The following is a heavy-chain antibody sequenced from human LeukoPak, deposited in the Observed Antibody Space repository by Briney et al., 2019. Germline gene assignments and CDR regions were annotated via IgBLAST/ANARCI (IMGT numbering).Heavy chain of an antibody. V-gene: IGHV4-34*01. J-gene: IGHJ4*02. Sequence: PSETLSLTCAVYGGSFSGYYWSWIRQPPGKGLELIGEINHSGSTNYNPSLNRRVTISVDTSKNPFSLKLSSVTAADTAVYYCARGPKYSGYDYGYFDYWGQGTLVTVSS. CDR3: ARGPKYSGYDYGYFDY. D-gene: IGHD5-12*01. CDR1: GGSFSGYY. CDR2: INHSGST.